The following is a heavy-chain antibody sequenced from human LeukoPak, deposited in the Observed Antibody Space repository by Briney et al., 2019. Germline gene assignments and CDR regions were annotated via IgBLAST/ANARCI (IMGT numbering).Heavy chain of an antibody. CDR2: ISSSGSTI. CDR1: GFTFSDYY. D-gene: IGHD4-23*01. CDR3: AREDVHGGNSGINWFDP. V-gene: IGHV3-11*01. J-gene: IGHJ5*02. Sequence: GGSLRLSCAASGFTFSDYYMSWIRQAPGKGLEWVSYISSSGSTIYYADSVKGRFTISRDNAKNSLYLQTNSLRAEDTAVYYCAREDVHGGNSGINWFDPWGQGTLVTVSS.